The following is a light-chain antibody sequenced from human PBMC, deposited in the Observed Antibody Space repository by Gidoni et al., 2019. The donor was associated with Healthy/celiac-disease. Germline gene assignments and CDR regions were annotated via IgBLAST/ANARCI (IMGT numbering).Light chain of an antibody. CDR1: QSISSY. Sequence: DIQMTQSPSSLSSSVGDRVTIPCRASQSISSYLNWYQQKPGKAPKLLIYAASRMQSGVPARFSGSGSGTDFTLTISSLQPEDFATYFCQQSYSTPLTFXGXTKVEIK. CDR2: AAS. J-gene: IGKJ4*01. CDR3: QQSYSTPLT. V-gene: IGKV1-39*01.